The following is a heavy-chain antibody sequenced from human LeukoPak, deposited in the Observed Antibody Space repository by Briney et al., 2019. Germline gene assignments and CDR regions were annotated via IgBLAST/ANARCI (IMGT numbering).Heavy chain of an antibody. Sequence: SETLSLTCTVSGGSISSSSYYWGWIRQPPGEGLEWIGSIYYSGSTYYNPSLKSRVTISVDTSKNQFSLKLSSVTAADTAVYYCARLAATRSHNWFDPWGQGTLVTVSS. D-gene: IGHD6-13*01. J-gene: IGHJ5*02. CDR2: IYYSGST. CDR1: GGSISSSSYY. CDR3: ARLAATRSHNWFDP. V-gene: IGHV4-39*01.